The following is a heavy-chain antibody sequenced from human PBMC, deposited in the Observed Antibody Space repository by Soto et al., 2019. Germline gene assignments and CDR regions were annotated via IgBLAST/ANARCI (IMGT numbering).Heavy chain of an antibody. CDR3: ARDPSSIAVACTYYYYGMDV. Sequence: SQTLSRTCAISGDSVSSNSAAWNWIRQSRSRGLEWLGRTYYRSKWYNDYAVSGKSRITINPDTSKNQFSPQLNSVTPEDTAVYYYARDPSSIAVACTYYYYGMDVWGQGTTVTVSS. J-gene: IGHJ6*02. D-gene: IGHD6-19*01. V-gene: IGHV6-1*01. CDR2: TYYRSKWYN. CDR1: GDSVSSNSAA.